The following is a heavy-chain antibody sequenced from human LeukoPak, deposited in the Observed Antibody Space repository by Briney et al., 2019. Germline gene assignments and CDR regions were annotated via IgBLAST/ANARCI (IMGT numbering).Heavy chain of an antibody. Sequence: GRSLRLSCAASGFTFSSYGMHWVRQAPGKGLEWVAVISYVGSRKYYADSVKGRFTISRDNSKNTLYLQMNSLRGEDTAVYYCAKDLGVQRLVPYYFACWGQGSLVSVS. J-gene: IGHJ4*02. CDR1: GFTFSSYG. CDR2: ISYVGSRK. D-gene: IGHD6-19*01. V-gene: IGHV3-30*18. CDR3: AKDLGVQRLVPYYFAC.